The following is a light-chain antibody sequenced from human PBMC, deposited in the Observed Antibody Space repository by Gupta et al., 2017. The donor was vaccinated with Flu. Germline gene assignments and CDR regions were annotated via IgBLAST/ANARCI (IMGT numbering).Light chain of an antibody. V-gene: IGKV4-1*01. Sequence: DIVMTQSPDSLAASLGDRATITCKSSQSVLYSSNNENYLAWYQQKSGQPPKLLLYWASTRESGVPDRFSGSGSGTDFTLTISSLQAEDVAVYYCQQYYTTPYSFGQGTKLEIK. CDR3: QQYYTTPYS. CDR1: QSVLYSSNNENY. CDR2: WAS. J-gene: IGKJ2*03.